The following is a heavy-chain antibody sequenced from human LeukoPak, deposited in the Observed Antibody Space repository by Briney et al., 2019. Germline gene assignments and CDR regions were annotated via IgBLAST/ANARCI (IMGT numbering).Heavy chain of an antibody. D-gene: IGHD6-19*01. CDR1: GGSISSYY. Sequence: SETLSLTCTVSGGSISSYYWSWIRQPPGKGLEWIGYIYYSGSTNYNPSLKSRVTISLDTSKNQFSLKLSSVTAADTAVYYCARDLGGSGWVDYWGQGTLVTVSS. CDR2: IYYSGST. CDR3: ARDLGGSGWVDY. J-gene: IGHJ4*02. V-gene: IGHV4-59*01.